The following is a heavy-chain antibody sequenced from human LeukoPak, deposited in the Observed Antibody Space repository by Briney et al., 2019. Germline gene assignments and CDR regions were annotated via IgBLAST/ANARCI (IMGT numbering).Heavy chain of an antibody. CDR3: AARAYIVVEPEDAFDI. CDR2: ISYDGSNK. Sequence: PGGSLRLSCAASGFTFSSYGMPWVRQAPGKGLEWVAVISYDGSNKYYADSVKGRFTISRDNSKNTLYLQMNSLRAEDTAVYYCAARAYIVVEPEDAFDIWGQGTMVTVSS. D-gene: IGHD2-21*01. J-gene: IGHJ3*02. V-gene: IGHV3-30*03. CDR1: GFTFSSYG.